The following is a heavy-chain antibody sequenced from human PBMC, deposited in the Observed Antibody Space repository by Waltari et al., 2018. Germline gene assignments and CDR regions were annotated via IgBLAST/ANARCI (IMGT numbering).Heavy chain of an antibody. V-gene: IGHV3-7*04. J-gene: IGHJ3*02. D-gene: IGHD6-19*01. CDR2: IKQDGSEK. CDR3: ARPFRSGWYDGSFDI. CDR1: GFTFSTYW. Sequence: EVQLVESGGGLVQPGGSLRLSCAASGFTFSTYWMTWVRQAPGKGLDWVANIKQDGSEKSYVDSVKGRFLISRDNAKNSLSLQMNSLKAEDTAVYYCARPFRSGWYDGSFDIWGQGTMVTVSS.